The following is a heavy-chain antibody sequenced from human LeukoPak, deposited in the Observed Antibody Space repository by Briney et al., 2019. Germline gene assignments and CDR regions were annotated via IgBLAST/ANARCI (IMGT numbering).Heavy chain of an antibody. D-gene: IGHD6-13*01. CDR1: GFIFSSYS. J-gene: IGHJ6*02. CDR3: AKAASSSWPSYYYGMDV. CDR2: ITGSGGNT. Sequence: GGSLRLSCAASGFIFSSYSMSWVRQAPGMGLEWVSVITGSGGNTYYADSVKGRFTISKDNSKNTVYLQMSSLRVDDTAVYYCAKAASSSWPSYYYGMDVWGQGTTLTVSS. V-gene: IGHV3-23*01.